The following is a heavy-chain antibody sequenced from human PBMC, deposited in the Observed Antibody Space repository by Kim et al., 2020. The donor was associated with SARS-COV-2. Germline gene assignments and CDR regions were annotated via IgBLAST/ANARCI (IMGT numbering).Heavy chain of an antibody. Sequence: TKYSPSFQGQVTISADKSISTAYLQWSSLKASDTAMYYCASLGADDAFDIWGQGTMVTVSS. D-gene: IGHD4-17*01. J-gene: IGHJ3*02. CDR3: ASLGADDAFDI. CDR2: T. V-gene: IGHV5-51*01.